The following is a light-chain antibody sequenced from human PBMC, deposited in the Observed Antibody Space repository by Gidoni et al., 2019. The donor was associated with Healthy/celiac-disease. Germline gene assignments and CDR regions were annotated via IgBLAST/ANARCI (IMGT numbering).Light chain of an antibody. CDR2: AAS. CDR3: QQSYSTPA. V-gene: IGKV1-39*01. Sequence: DIQMTQSPSSLSASVGDSVTITCRASQSISSYFNWYQQKPGKAPKLLIYAASSLQSGVPSRFSGSGSGTDFTLTISSLQPEDFATYYCQQSYSTPAFGQGTRLEIK. CDR1: QSISSY. J-gene: IGKJ5*01.